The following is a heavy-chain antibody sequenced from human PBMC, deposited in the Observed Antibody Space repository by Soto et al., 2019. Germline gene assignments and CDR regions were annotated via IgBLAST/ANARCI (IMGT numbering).Heavy chain of an antibody. CDR2: IYYTGST. CDR3: AREGGYFDSSGSGVYHYYGVDV. V-gene: IGHV4-4*07. Sequence: LSLTCSVSGGSISPYFWSWIRKPAGKGLEWIGRIYYTGSTNYNPPLKSRVSMSLDRARNQISLKVNFLTAADTAVYYCAREGGYFDSSGSGVYHYYGVDVWGRGTTVTVSS. CDR1: GGSISPYF. J-gene: IGHJ6*02. D-gene: IGHD3-22*01.